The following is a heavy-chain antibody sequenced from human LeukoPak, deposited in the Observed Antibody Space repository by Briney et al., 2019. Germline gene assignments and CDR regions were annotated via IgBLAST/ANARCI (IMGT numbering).Heavy chain of an antibody. CDR2: MNPNSGNT. D-gene: IGHD3-10*01. V-gene: IGHV1-8*01. CDR3: ARGEVLLWFGELLSYFDY. Sequence: ASVKVSCKASGYTFTSYDINWVRQATGQGLEWMGWMNPNSGNTGYAQKFQGRVTMTRNTSISTAYMELSSLRSEDTAVYYCARGEVLLWFGELLSYFDYWGQGTLVTVSS. CDR1: GYTFTSYD. J-gene: IGHJ4*02.